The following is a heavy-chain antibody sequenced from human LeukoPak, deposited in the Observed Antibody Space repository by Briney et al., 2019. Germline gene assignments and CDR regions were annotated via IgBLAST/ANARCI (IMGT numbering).Heavy chain of an antibody. CDR3: VRQDCSGTSCYLGY. CDR2: VYYSGST. CDR1: GGSISSYY. Sequence: SENLSLTCTVSGGSISSYYWSWIRQPPGRGLEWIGYVYYSGSTNYNPSLKSRVTTSVGTSKNQFSLKLNSVTAADTAVYYCVRQDCSGTSCYLGYWGQGTLVTVSS. J-gene: IGHJ4*02. V-gene: IGHV4-59*08. D-gene: IGHD2-2*01.